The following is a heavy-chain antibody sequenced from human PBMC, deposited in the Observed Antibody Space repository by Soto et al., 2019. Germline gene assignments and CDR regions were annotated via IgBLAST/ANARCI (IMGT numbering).Heavy chain of an antibody. CDR2: IYWDDDK. V-gene: IGHV2-5*02. CDR1: GFSLRSSGVG. Sequence: QITLKKSGPTLVKPTQTLTLTCTFSGFSLRSSGVGVGWIRQPPGKALEWLALIYWDDDKRYRPSLKSRLTVTKDSSKNQVVLTLTNMEPVDTATYYCAHILYYYDSGSGYGMDVWGPGTTVTVSS. J-gene: IGHJ6*02. D-gene: IGHD3-10*01. CDR3: AHILYYYDSGSGYGMDV.